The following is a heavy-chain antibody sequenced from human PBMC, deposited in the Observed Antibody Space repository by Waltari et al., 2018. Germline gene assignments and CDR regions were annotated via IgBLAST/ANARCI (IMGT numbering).Heavy chain of an antibody. V-gene: IGHV4-31*03. CDR2: IYYSGST. CDR1: GGSISSGGYY. CDR3: ARATMDEDCGGDCYSAFDI. Sequence: QVQLQESGPGLVKPSQTLSLTCTVSGGSISSGGYYWSWIRQHPGKGLEWIGYIYYSGSTYYNPSLKSRVTISVDTSKNQFSLKLSSVTAADTAVYYCARATMDEDCGGDCYSAFDIWGQGTMVTVSS. D-gene: IGHD2-21*01. J-gene: IGHJ3*02.